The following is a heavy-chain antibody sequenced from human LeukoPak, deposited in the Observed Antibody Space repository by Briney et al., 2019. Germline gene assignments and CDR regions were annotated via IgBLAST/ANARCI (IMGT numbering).Heavy chain of an antibody. CDR2: IYYSGST. D-gene: IGHD3-10*01. CDR1: GSSISSGGYY. J-gene: IGHJ5*02. CDR3: ARGRLLWFGVNWFDP. Sequence: SETLSLTCTVSGSSISSGGYYWSWIRQHPGKGLEWIGYIYYSGSTYYNPSLKSRVTISVDTSKNQFSLKLSSVTAADTAVYYCARGRLLWFGVNWFDPWGQGTLVTVSS. V-gene: IGHV4-31*03.